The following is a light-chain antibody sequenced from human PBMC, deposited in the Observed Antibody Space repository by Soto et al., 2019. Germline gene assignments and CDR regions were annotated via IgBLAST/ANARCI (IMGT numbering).Light chain of an antibody. Sequence: DIPLTQSPVSLSASVGERVTITCRASQSISSWLAWYQQKSGKAPNLLIYKASNLQTGVPSRFGGSGSGTEFTLTNSGLQTEDFATYFCQHYQSYPWTFGQGTKGEI. V-gene: IGKV1-5*03. J-gene: IGKJ1*01. CDR1: QSISSW. CDR2: KAS. CDR3: QHYQSYPWT.